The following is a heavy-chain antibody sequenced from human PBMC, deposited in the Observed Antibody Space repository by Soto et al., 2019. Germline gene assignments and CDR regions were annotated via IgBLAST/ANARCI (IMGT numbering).Heavy chain of an antibody. CDR3: AAANYYDSSGRRADYGMDV. J-gene: IGHJ6*02. V-gene: IGHV1-58*01. CDR1: GFTFTSSA. D-gene: IGHD3-22*01. Sequence: ASVKVSCKASGFTFTSSAVQWVRQARGQRLEWIGWIVVGSGNTNYAQKFQERVTITRDMSTSTAYMELSSLRSEDTAVYYCAAANYYDSSGRRADYGMDVWGQGTTVTVSS. CDR2: IVVGSGNT.